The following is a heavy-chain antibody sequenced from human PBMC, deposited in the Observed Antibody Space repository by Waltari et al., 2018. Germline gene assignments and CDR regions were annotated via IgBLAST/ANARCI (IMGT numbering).Heavy chain of an antibody. D-gene: IGHD3-22*01. Sequence: VQLVAPGGVVEQHGGSLSLPCAAYGYPVADTTMHWVRQAPGKGLEWVSLISWDGGSTYYADSVKGRFTISRDNSKNSLYLQMNSLRTEDTALDYCAKDMGPSRYDSSGYFDYWGQGTLVTVSS. J-gene: IGHJ4*02. CDR3: AKDMGPSRYDSSGYFDY. CDR1: GYPVADTT. CDR2: ISWDGGST. V-gene: IGHV3-43*01.